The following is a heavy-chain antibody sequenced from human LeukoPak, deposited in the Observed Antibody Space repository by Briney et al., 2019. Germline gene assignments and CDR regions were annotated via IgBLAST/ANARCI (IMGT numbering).Heavy chain of an antibody. CDR3: ATGYSSSSEEPNWFDP. CDR1: GGSISSGGYY. CDR2: IYYGGST. Sequence: SETLSLTCTVSGGSISSGGYYWSWIRQHPGKGLEWIGYIYYGGSTYYNPSLKSRVTISVDTSKNQFSLKLSSVTAADTAVYYCATGYSSSSEEPNWFDPWGQGTLVTVSS. V-gene: IGHV4-31*03. J-gene: IGHJ5*02. D-gene: IGHD6-6*01.